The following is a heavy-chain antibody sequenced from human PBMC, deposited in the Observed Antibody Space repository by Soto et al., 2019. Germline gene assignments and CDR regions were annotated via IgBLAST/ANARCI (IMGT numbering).Heavy chain of an antibody. V-gene: IGHV3-30*03. CDR1: GFTFGSYG. CDR2: ISYDGRHQ. Sequence: QVRLVESGGDLVQPGRSLRLSCAASGFTFGSYGMHWVRQAPGKGLEWVAMISYDGRHQYYADSVKGRFTISRDNFKGTLYLQMNGLTPEDTAIYFCARELDIPPDYYFDYWGQGNLVTVSS. CDR3: ARELDIPPDYYFDY. J-gene: IGHJ4*02. D-gene: IGHD5-12*01.